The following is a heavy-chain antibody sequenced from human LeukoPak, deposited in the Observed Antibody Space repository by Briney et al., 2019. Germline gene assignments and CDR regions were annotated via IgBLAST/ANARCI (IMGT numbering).Heavy chain of an antibody. J-gene: IGHJ3*02. CDR2: ISYDGSNK. CDR1: GFTFSSYA. CDR3: ARALGELLRYFDWLIGSDAFDI. V-gene: IGHV3-30*04. Sequence: QPGGSLRLSCAASGFTFSSYAMHWVRQAPGKGLEWVAVISYDGSNKYYADSVKGRFTISRDNSKNTLYLQMNSLRAEDTAVYYCARALGELLRYFDWLIGSDAFDIWGQGTMVTVSS. D-gene: IGHD3-9*01.